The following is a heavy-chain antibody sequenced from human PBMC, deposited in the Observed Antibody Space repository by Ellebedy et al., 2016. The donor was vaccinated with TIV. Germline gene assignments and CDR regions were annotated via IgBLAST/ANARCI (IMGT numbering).Heavy chain of an antibody. J-gene: IGHJ4*02. CDR2: ISSNGGST. Sequence: GGSLRLXXSASGFTFSSYAMHWVRQAPGKGLEYVSAISSNGGSTYYADSVKGRFTISRDNSKNTLYLQMSSLRAEDTAVYYCVKGGVGATLYYFDYWGQGTLVTVSS. V-gene: IGHV3-64D*06. D-gene: IGHD1-26*01. CDR1: GFTFSSYA. CDR3: VKGGVGATLYYFDY.